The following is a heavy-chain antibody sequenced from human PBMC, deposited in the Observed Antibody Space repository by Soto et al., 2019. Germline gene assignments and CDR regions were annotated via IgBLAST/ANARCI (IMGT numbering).Heavy chain of an antibody. CDR1: GFTFSSYS. Sequence: PGGSLRLSCAASGFTFSSYSMNWVRQAPGKGLEWVSYISSSSSTIYYADFVKGRFTISRDNAKNSLYLQMNSLRAEDTAVYYCARLHHLGPRWELRPGIDYWGQGTLVTVSS. CDR2: ISSSSSTI. J-gene: IGHJ4*02. D-gene: IGHD1-26*01. CDR3: ARLHHLGPRWELRPGIDY. V-gene: IGHV3-48*01.